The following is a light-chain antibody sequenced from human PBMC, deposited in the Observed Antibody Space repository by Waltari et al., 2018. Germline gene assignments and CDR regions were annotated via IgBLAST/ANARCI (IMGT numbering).Light chain of an antibody. CDR3: SSYTSSSSRV. J-gene: IGLJ1*01. V-gene: IGLV2-14*01. Sequence: QSALTQPASVSGSPGQSITISCTGTSIDIGGYNYVSWYQQHPGKAPKLMIYDVSKRPSGVSNRFSGSKSGNTVSLTISGLQTVDEADYYCSSYTSSSSRVFGTGTKVTVL. CDR1: SIDIGGYNY. CDR2: DVS.